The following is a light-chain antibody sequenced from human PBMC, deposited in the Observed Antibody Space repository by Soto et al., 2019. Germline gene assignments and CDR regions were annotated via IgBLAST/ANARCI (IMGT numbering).Light chain of an antibody. CDR3: QQYGTSPIT. Sequence: ENVLTHSPGTLSLSPGERATLSCRASQTVSSYLTWYQQRPGQAPRLLIYGASKRATGIQDRFSGSGSGTDFTLTISRLEPEDFALYYCQQYGTSPITFGQGTRLEIK. CDR2: GAS. CDR1: QTVSSY. V-gene: IGKV3-20*01. J-gene: IGKJ5*01.